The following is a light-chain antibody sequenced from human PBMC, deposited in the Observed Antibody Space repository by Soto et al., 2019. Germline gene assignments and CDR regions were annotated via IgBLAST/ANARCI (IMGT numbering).Light chain of an antibody. CDR1: SSDVGEYNY. CDR2: EVR. J-gene: IGLJ1*01. CDR3: SSYTSTSTLYV. Sequence: QSALTQPASVSGALGQSITISCTGTSSDVGEYNYVSWYQQHPGKAPKLMIYEVRNRPSGVSNRFSGSKSGNTASLTISGLQPEDEADYYCSSYTSTSTLYVFGTGTQVTVL. V-gene: IGLV2-14*01.